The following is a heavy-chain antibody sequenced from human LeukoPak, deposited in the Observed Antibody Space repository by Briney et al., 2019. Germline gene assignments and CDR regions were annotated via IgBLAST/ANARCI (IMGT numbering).Heavy chain of an antibody. CDR3: ARDSGSYYRNDAFDI. Sequence: ASETLSLTCTVSGGSISSYYWSWIRQPPGKGLEWIGYIYYSGSTNYNPSLKSQVTISVDTSKNQFSLKLSSVTAADTAVYYCARDSGSYYRNDAFDIWGQGTMVTVSS. D-gene: IGHD1-26*01. V-gene: IGHV4-59*01. CDR2: IYYSGST. CDR1: GGSISSYY. J-gene: IGHJ3*02.